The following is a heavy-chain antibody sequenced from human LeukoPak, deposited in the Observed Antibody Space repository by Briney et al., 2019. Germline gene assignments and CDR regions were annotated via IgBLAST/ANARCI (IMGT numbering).Heavy chain of an antibody. V-gene: IGHV4-39*07. D-gene: IGHD3-3*01. CDR2: IYYSGST. CDR3: ARDGSLYDFWSGYYLDY. J-gene: IGHJ4*02. Sequence: PSETLSLTCTVSGGSISSSSYYWGWIRQPPGKGLEWIGSIYYSGSTYYNPSLKSRVTISVDTSKNQFSLKLSSVTAADTAVYYCARDGSLYDFWSGYYLDYWGQGTLVTVSS. CDR1: GGSISSSSYY.